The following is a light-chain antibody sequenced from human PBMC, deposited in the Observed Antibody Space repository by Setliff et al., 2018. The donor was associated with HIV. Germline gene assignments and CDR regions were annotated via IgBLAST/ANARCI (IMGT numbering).Light chain of an antibody. CDR1: QSVSNN. J-gene: IGKJ1*01. CDR2: DAS. Sequence: EIVLTQSPATLSMSPGERATLSCRASQSVSNNLAWYHQKPGQAPRLLIYDASTRATGIPARFSGSGSGTEFTLTISSLQSEDFAVYYCQQYNNWPRTFGQGTKVDIK. CDR3: QQYNNWPRT. V-gene: IGKV3-15*01.